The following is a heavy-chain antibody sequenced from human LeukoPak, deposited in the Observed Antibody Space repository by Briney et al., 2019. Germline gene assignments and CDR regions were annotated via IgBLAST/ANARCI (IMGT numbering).Heavy chain of an antibody. CDR1: GFTFSSYA. J-gene: IGHJ4*02. Sequence: GGSLRLSCAASGFTFSSYAMSWVRQAPGKGLEWVSAISGSGGSTYYADSVKGRFTISRDNSRSTLYLQMNSLRAEDTAVYYCAKDIKGYYYDNSGYSLFLDYWGQGTLLTVSS. CDR2: ISGSGGST. D-gene: IGHD3-22*01. V-gene: IGHV3-23*01. CDR3: AKDIKGYYYDNSGYSLFLDY.